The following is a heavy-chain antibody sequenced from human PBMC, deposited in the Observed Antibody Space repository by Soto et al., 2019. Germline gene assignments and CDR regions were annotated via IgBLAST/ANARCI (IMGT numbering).Heavy chain of an antibody. V-gene: IGHV4-39*01. J-gene: IGHJ6*02. CDR3: ARHPPSYYYYGMDV. CDR1: GGSISSSSYY. CDR2: IYYSGST. Sequence: QLQLQESGPGLVKPSETLSLTCTVSGGSISSSSYYWGWIRQPPGKGLEWIGSIYYSGSTYYNPPLKSRVTISVDTSKNQFSLKLSSVTAADTAVYYCARHPPSYYYYGMDVWGQGTTVTVSS.